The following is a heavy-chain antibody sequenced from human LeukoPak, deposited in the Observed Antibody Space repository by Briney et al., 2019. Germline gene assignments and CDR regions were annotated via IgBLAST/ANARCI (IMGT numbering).Heavy chain of an antibody. J-gene: IGHJ4*02. CDR3: ARDRGSSGWYEFDY. CDR2: IKQDGSEK. CDR1: GFTSSNYW. V-gene: IGHV3-7*01. D-gene: IGHD6-19*01. Sequence: GGSLRLSCAASGFTSSNYWMSWVRQAPRKGLEWVANIKQDGSEKYYVDPVKGRFTISRDNAKNSLYLQMNSLRAEDTAVYYCARDRGSSGWYEFDYWGQGTLVTVSS.